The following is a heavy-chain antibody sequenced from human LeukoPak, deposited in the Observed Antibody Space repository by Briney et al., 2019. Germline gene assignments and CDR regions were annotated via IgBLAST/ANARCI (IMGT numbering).Heavy chain of an antibody. CDR2: INPNSGGT. V-gene: IGHV1-2*02. CDR3: ARDSSSGWYGEPFDY. Sequence: ASVKVTCKASGYTFTGYYMHWVRQAPGQGLEWMGWINPNSGGTNYAQKFQGRVTMTMDTSISTAYMELSRLRSDDTAVYYCARDSSSGWYGEPFDYWGQGTLVTVSS. J-gene: IGHJ4*02. CDR1: GYTFTGYY. D-gene: IGHD6-19*01.